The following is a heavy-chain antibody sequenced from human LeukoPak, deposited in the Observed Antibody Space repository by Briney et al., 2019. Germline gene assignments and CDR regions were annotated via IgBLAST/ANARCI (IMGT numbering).Heavy chain of an antibody. CDR3: ATDVTGSEDR. J-gene: IGHJ5*02. CDR2: MDTDGQTT. CDR1: GFHFGNFW. D-gene: IGHD6-25*01. V-gene: IGHV3-74*01. Sequence: GGSLRLSCVVSGFHFGNFWMHWVPQGPGEGLVWVARMDTDGQTTDYADSVKGRFTISRDNARNTLYLQMRSLRADDTALYYCATDVTGSEDRWGQGTLVTVSS.